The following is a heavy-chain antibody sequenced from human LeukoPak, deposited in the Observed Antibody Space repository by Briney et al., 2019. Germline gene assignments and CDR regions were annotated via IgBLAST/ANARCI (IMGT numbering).Heavy chain of an antibody. CDR2: INHSGST. V-gene: IGHV4-34*01. D-gene: IGHD6-13*01. Sequence: PSETLSLTCAVYGGSFSGYYWSWIRQPPGKGLEWIGEINHSGSTNYNPSLKSRVTISVDTSKNQFSLKLSSVTAADTAVYYCARGQRGYSSSWYYYYYGMDVWGQGTTVTVSS. CDR1: GGSFSGYY. J-gene: IGHJ6*02. CDR3: ARGQRGYSSSWYYYYYGMDV.